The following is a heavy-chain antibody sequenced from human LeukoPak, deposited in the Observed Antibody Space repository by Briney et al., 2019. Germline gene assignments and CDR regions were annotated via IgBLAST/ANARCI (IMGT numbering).Heavy chain of an antibody. J-gene: IGHJ5*02. Sequence: SETLSLTCAVYGGSFSGYYWSWIRQPPGKGLEWIGEINHSGSTNYNPSLKSRVTISVDTSKNQFSLKLSSVTAADTAVYYCARDPGGDYANWFDPWGQGTLVTVSS. D-gene: IGHD4-17*01. CDR1: GGSFSGYY. CDR2: INHSGST. CDR3: ARDPGGDYANWFDP. V-gene: IGHV4-34*01.